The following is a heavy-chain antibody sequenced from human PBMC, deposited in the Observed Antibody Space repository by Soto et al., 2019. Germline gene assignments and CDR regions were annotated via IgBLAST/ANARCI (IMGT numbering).Heavy chain of an antibody. J-gene: IGHJ3*02. CDR3: AREGPADGLDI. CDR1: GFIFSSFA. V-gene: IGHV3-23*01. Sequence: PGGSLRLSCAASGFIFSSFAMSWVRQAPGKGLEWVSTISGSDGSTYYADSVQGRFTISRDNSKNTLSLQMNSLRGEDTAVYYCAREGPADGLDIWGQGTMVTVSS. CDR2: ISGSDGST.